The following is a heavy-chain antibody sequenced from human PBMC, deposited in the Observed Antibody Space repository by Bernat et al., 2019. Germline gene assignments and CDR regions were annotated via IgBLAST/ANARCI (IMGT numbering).Heavy chain of an antibody. V-gene: IGHV3-30-3*01. CDR1: GSTFSSYA. Sequence: QVQLVESGGGVVQPGRSRRLSCAASGSTFSSYAMHWVRQAPGKGLEWVAVILYDGSNKYYADSVKGRFTISSDNSKNTLYLQMNSLRAEDTAVYYCAGRRNRIVGATLDAFDIWGQGTMVTVSS. CDR2: ILYDGSNK. D-gene: IGHD1-26*01. CDR3: AGRRNRIVGATLDAFDI. J-gene: IGHJ3*02.